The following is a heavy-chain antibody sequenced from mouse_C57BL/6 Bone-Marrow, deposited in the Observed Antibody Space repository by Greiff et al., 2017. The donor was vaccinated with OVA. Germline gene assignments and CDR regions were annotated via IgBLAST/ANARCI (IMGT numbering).Heavy chain of an antibody. V-gene: IGHV5-6*01. CDR1: GFTFSSYG. CDR2: ISSGGSYT. J-gene: IGHJ2*01. CDR3: ARHYYGSSYY. Sequence: EVMLVESGGDLVKPGGSLKLSCAASGFTFSSYGMSWVRQTPDKRLEWVATISSGGSYTYYPDSVKGRCTISRDNAKNTLYLQMSSLKSEDTAMYYCARHYYGSSYYWGQGTTLTVSS. D-gene: IGHD1-1*01.